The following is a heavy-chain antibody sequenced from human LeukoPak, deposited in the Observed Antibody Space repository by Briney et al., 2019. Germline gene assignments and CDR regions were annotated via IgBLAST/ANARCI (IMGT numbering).Heavy chain of an antibody. CDR2: INHSGST. Sequence: SETLSLTCTVSGGSISSRSYYWGWIRQPPGKGLEWIGEINHSGSTNYNPSLKSRVTISVDTSKSQFSLKLSSVTAADTAVYYCARGQGGHYYYYYMDVWGKGTTVTVSS. J-gene: IGHJ6*03. V-gene: IGHV4-39*07. CDR1: GGSISSRSYY. CDR3: ARGQGGHYYYYYMDV. D-gene: IGHD3-16*01.